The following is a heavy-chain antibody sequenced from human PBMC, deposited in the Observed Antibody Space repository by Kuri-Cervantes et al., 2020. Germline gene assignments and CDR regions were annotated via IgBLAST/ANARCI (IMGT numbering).Heavy chain of an antibody. V-gene: IGHV3-74*01. J-gene: IGHJ4*02. CDR2: INSDGSST. CDR1: GFTFSSYW. CDR3: AKDPLSAAAGY. D-gene: IGHD6-13*01. Sequence: GESLKISCAASGFTFSSYWMHWVRQAPGKGLVWVSRINSDGSSTSYADSVKGRFTISRDNAKSSLYLQMNSLRAEDTALYYCAKDPLSAAAGYWGQGTLVTVSS.